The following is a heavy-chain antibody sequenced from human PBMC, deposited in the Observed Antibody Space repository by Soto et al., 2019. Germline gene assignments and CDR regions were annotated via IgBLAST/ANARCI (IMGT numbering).Heavy chain of an antibody. Sequence: PGGSLRLSCAASGFTFSDYAMAWVRQAPGKGLEWVSTISGSGHSTHYADSVKGRFTISRDNSKDTLYLQVKSPRADDTAVYYCTTDYSYSTTVYKSFDYWRQRTLVTVSS. CDR3: TTDYSYSTTVYKSFDY. CDR2: ISGSGHST. D-gene: IGHD2-21*01. V-gene: IGHV3-23*01. J-gene: IGHJ4*02. CDR1: GFTFSDYA.